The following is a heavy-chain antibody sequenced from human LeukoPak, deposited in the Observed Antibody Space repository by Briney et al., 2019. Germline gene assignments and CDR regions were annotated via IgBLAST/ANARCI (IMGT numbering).Heavy chain of an antibody. Sequence: ASVKVSCKASGYTFTAYYMHWVRQAPGQGLEWMGRINPNSGGTNYAQKFQGRVTMTRDTSISTAYMELSRLRSDDTAVYYCAMHNTAMDTVDYWGQGTLVTVSS. V-gene: IGHV1-2*06. D-gene: IGHD5-18*01. J-gene: IGHJ4*02. CDR1: GYTFTAYY. CDR3: AMHNTAMDTVDY. CDR2: INPNSGGT.